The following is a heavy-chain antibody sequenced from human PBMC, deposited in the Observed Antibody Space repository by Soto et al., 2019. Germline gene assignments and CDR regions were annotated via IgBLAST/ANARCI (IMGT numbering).Heavy chain of an antibody. CDR3: ARGGASFAHPPDY. D-gene: IGHD3-16*01. J-gene: IGHJ4*02. CDR1: GLTFRNYW. V-gene: IGHV3-74*01. CDR2: ISHDERTT. Sequence: EVQLVQSGGGLVQPGGSLRLSCAASGLTFRNYWMHWIRQAPGKGLLWVSRISHDERTTTYADAVKGRFTISRDNAKNTFFLQMNSLRAEDTAVYYCARGGASFAHPPDYWGQGTLVTVSS.